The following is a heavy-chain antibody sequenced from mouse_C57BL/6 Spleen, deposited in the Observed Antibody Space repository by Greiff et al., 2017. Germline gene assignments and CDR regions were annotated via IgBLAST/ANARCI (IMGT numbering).Heavy chain of an antibody. V-gene: IGHV3-6*01. CDR2: ISYDGSN. Sequence: VQLQQSGPGLVKPSQSLSLTCSVTGYSITSGYYWNWIRQFPGNKLEWMGYISYDGSNNYNPSLKNRISITRDTSKNQFFLKLNSVTTEDTATYYCARDLYYDYDGDYWGQGTTLTVSS. CDR3: ARDLYYDYDGDY. D-gene: IGHD2-4*01. J-gene: IGHJ2*01. CDR1: GYSITSGYY.